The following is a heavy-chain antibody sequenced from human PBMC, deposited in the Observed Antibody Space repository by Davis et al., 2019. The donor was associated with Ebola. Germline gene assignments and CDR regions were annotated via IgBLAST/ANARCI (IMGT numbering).Heavy chain of an antibody. J-gene: IGHJ6*02. D-gene: IGHD2-2*01. CDR2: IRYDGSNK. CDR1: GFTFSSYG. V-gene: IGHV3-30*02. CDR3: AKDRQDIVLVPAAPMDV. Sequence: GESLKISCAASGFTFSSYGMHWVRQAPGKGLEWVAFIRYDGSNKYYADSVKGRFTISRDNSKNTLYLQMNSLRAEDTAVYYCAKDRQDIVLVPAAPMDVWGQGTTVTVSS.